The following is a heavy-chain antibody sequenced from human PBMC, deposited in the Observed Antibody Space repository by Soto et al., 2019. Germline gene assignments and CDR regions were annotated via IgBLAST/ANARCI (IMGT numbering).Heavy chain of an antibody. CDR3: ARGASGYYAFDY. D-gene: IGHD5-12*01. CDR2: INPNGGST. V-gene: IGHV1-46*03. Sequence: QVQLVQSGAEVKKPGASVKVSCKASGYTFTTYYLHWVRQAPGQGLEWVGIINPNGGSTSYGQRFQGRATVTRDTSTSTVYMDMSSLRSEDTAVYYCARGASGYYAFDYWGQGTLVTVSS. J-gene: IGHJ4*02. CDR1: GYTFTTYY.